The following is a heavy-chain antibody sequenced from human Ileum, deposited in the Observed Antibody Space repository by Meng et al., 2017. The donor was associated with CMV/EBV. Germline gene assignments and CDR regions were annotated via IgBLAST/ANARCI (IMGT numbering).Heavy chain of an antibody. D-gene: IGHD2-2*01. Sequence: GESLKISCAASGFTFSSYEMSWVRQAPGKGLEWVSGINWHGGSPDYADSVKGRFTISRDNAKSSLYLQMNSLRAEDTALYHCARFLGYCSSSSCYYDGFDLWGQGTMVTVSS. CDR2: INWHGGSP. CDR1: GFTFSSYE. J-gene: IGHJ3*01. CDR3: ARFLGYCSSSSCYYDGFDL. V-gene: IGHV3-20*01.